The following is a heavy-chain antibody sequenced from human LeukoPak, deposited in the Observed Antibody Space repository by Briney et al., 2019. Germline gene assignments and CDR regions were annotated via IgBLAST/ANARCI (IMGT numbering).Heavy chain of an antibody. CDR2: ISSTSSYI. Sequence: GGSLRLSCAASGFTFSNSSMNWVRQAPGKGLEWVSSISSTSSYIYYADSVKGRFTISRDNSKNTVSLQMNSLRAEDTAVYYCARHPPSVTLIRGAFDIWGQGTMVTVSS. CDR1: GFTFSNSS. CDR3: ARHPPSVTLIRGAFDI. V-gene: IGHV3-21*01. D-gene: IGHD4-17*01. J-gene: IGHJ3*02.